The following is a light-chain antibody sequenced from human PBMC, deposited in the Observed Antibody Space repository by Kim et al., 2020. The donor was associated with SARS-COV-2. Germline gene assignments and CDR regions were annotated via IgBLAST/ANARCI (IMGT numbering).Light chain of an antibody. CDR2: AAS. V-gene: IGKV1-39*01. CDR1: QTISTN. CDR3: QQTYTKPLT. Sequence: DIQMTQSPSSLSASVGDRVTITCRASQTISTNLNWYQQKPGKAPKLLIYAASSLQIGVPSRFSGSGSGTDFTLTISSLQPEDFATYYCQQTYTKPLTFGGGTKVDIK. J-gene: IGKJ4*01.